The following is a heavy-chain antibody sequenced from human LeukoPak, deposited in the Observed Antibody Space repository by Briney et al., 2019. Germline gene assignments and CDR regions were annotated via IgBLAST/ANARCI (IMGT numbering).Heavy chain of an antibody. J-gene: IGHJ3*02. D-gene: IGHD6-6*01. V-gene: IGHV1-18*01. CDR1: GYTFNNYG. CDR2: ISAYSGNT. Sequence: ASVKVSCKASGYTFNNYGINWVRQAPGQGLEWIAWISAYSGNTRSAQKVQGRVTMTRDMSTSTVYMELSSLRSEDTAVYYCARTNNEYSSSSDAFDIWGQGTMVTVSS. CDR3: ARTNNEYSSSSDAFDI.